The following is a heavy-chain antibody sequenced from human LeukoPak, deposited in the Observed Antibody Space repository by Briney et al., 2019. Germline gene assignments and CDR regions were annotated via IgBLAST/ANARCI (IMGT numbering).Heavy chain of an antibody. CDR2: IYWNDDK. Sequence: SGPTLANPTQTLTLTCTFSGFSLSTSGVGVGWIRQPPGKALEWLALIYWNDDKRYSPSLKSRLTITKDTSKNQVVLTMTNMDPVDTATYYCAHITVVSRPFSGYDPTFDYWGQGTLVTVSS. J-gene: IGHJ4*02. CDR1: GFSLSTSGVG. CDR3: AHITVVSRPFSGYDPTFDY. V-gene: IGHV2-5*01. D-gene: IGHD5-12*01.